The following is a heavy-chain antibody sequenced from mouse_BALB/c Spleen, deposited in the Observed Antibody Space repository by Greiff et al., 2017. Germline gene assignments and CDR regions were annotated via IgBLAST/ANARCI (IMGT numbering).Heavy chain of an antibody. V-gene: IGHV5-6*01. Sequence: EVQRVESGGDLVKPGGSLKLSCAASGFTFSSYGMSWVRQTPDKRLEWVATISSGGSYTYYPDSVKGRFTISRDNAKNTLYLQMSSLKSEDTAMYYCANGDYAMDYWGQGTSVTVSS. J-gene: IGHJ4*01. CDR2: ISSGGSYT. CDR3: ANGDYAMDY. CDR1: GFTFSSYG.